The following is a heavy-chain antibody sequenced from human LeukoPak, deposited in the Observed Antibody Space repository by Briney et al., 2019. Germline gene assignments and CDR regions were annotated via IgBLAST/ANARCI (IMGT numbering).Heavy chain of an antibody. J-gene: IGHJ6*02. CDR2: IYTSGST. D-gene: IGHD5-12*01. V-gene: IGHV4-4*07. CDR3: ARDKRVTTIFHYYYGMDV. Sequence: PSETLSLTCTVSGGSISSYYWSWIRQPAGKGLEWIGRIYTSGSTNYNPSHKSRVTMSVDTSKNQFSLKLSSVTAADTAVYYCARDKRVTTIFHYYYGMDVWGQGTTVTVSS. CDR1: GGSISSYY.